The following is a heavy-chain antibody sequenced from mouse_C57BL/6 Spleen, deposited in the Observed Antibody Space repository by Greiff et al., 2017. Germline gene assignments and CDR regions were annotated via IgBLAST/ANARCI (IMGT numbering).Heavy chain of an antibody. CDR2: IDPTNGDT. J-gene: IGHJ3*01. CDR3: ARSPYSTKNWFAY. D-gene: IGHD1-1*01. V-gene: IGHV1-62-3*01. CDR1: GFNFTSTW. Sequence: QVQLQQPVAELVRPGASVKLSCKASGFNFTSTWMHWVKQRPGRGLEWIGRIDPTNGDTKYTAKFKGKATLTADKPSSTAYLQLSSLTSEDSAVYYCARSPYSTKNWFAYWGQGTLVTVSA.